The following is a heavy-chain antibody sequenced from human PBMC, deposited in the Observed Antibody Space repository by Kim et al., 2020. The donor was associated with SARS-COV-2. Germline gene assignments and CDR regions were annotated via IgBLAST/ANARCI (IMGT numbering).Heavy chain of an antibody. Sequence: TSDAQMFQGRVTMTTDTSTSTVYMELSSLISEDTAVYYCVREVHSNFDYWGQGTLVTVSS. V-gene: IGHV1-46*01. CDR3: VREVHSNFDY. CDR2: T. J-gene: IGHJ4*02.